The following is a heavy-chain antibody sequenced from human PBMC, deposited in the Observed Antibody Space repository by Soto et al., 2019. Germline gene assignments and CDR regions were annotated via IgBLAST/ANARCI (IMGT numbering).Heavy chain of an antibody. J-gene: IGHJ4*02. D-gene: IGHD2-15*01. CDR3: AREEGGREGGYYFDY. CDR2: IYHSGST. Sequence: QVQLQESGPGLVKPSGTLSLTCAVSGGSISSSNWWSWVRQPPGKGLEWIGEIYHSGSTNYNPSLKSRVTISVDKSKNQFSLELSSVTAADTAVYYCAREEGGREGGYYFDYWGQGTLVTVSS. CDR1: GGSISSSNW. V-gene: IGHV4-4*02.